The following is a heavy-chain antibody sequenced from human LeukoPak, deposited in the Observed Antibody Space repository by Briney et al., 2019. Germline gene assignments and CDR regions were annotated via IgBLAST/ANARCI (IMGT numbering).Heavy chain of an antibody. CDR1: GFTFSSYA. J-gene: IGHJ4*02. D-gene: IGHD1-26*01. V-gene: IGHV3-23*01. CDR2: ISGSGGST. CDR3: ARGLVQGALHGALVY. Sequence: GGSLRLSCAASGFTFSSYAMSWVRQAPGKGLEWVSAISGSGGSTYYADSVKGRFTISRDNSKNTLYLQMNSLRAEDTAVYYCARGLVQGALHGALVYWGQGTLVTVSS.